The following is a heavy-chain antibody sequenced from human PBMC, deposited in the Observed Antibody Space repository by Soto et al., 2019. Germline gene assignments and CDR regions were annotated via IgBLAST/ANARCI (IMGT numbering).Heavy chain of an antibody. V-gene: IGHV3-30-3*01. Sequence: GGSLRLSCAASGFTFSSYAMHWVRQAPGKGLEWVAVISYDGSNKYYADSVKGRFTISRDNSKNTLYLQMNSLRAEDTAVYYCARAGPGTYGRLLYGMDVWGQGTTVTVSS. CDR3: ARAGPGTYGRLLYGMDV. J-gene: IGHJ6*02. CDR2: ISYDGSNK. CDR1: GFTFSSYA. D-gene: IGHD4-17*01.